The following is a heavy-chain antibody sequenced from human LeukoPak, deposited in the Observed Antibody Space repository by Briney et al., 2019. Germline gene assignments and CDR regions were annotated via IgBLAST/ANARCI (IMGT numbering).Heavy chain of an antibody. J-gene: IGHJ4*02. D-gene: IGHD3-22*01. CDR2: IYYSGST. CDR3: ARLFDYYDSSGFDY. V-gene: IGHV4-39*01. Sequence: SETLSLACTVSGGSISSSSYYWGWIRQPPGKGLEWIGSIYYSGSTYYNPSLKSRVTISVDTSKNQFSLKLSSVTAADTAVYYCARLFDYYDSSGFDYWGQGTLVTVSS. CDR1: GGSISSSSYY.